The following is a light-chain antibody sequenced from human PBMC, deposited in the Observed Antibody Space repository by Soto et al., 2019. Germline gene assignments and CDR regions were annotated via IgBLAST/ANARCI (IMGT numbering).Light chain of an antibody. V-gene: IGKV2-30*01. CDR1: QRLVYRDGNTY. CDR3: MQGTHWPPYS. Sequence: VVLTRSPLSLPVTLGQPASISCRSSQRLVYRDGNTYLNWFQQRPGQSPRRLIYKVSDRDSGVPDRFSGSGSGTDFTLKISRVEAEDVGVYYCMQGTHWPPYSFGQGTKLEIK. CDR2: KVS. J-gene: IGKJ2*03.